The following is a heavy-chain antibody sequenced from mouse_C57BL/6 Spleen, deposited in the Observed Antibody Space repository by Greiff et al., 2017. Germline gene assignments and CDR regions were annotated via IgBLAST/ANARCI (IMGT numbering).Heavy chain of an antibody. Sequence: DVQLVESGGGLVQPGGSLKLSCAASGFTFSDYYMYWVRQTPEKRLEWVAYISNGGGSTYYPDTVKGRFTISRDNAKNPLYLQMSRLQSEDTAMYYCARDEYDYDAMDYWGQGTSVTVSS. CDR2: ISNGGGST. V-gene: IGHV5-12*01. CDR3: ARDEYDYDAMDY. CDR1: GFTFSDYY. D-gene: IGHD5-2*01. J-gene: IGHJ4*01.